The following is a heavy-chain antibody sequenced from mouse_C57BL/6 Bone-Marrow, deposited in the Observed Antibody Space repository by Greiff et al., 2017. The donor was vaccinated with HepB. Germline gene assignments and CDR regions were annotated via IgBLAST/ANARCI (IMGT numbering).Heavy chain of an antibody. CDR3: AISITTVVATRGYAMDY. V-gene: IGHV1-39*01. CDR1: GYSFTDYN. D-gene: IGHD1-1*01. Sequence: EVQLKQSGPELVKPGASVKISCKASGYSFTDYNMNWVKQSNGKSLEWIGVINPNYGTTSYNQKFKGKATLTVDQSSSTAYMQLNSLTSEDSAVYYCAISITTVVATRGYAMDYWGQGTSVTVSS. J-gene: IGHJ4*01. CDR2: INPNYGTT.